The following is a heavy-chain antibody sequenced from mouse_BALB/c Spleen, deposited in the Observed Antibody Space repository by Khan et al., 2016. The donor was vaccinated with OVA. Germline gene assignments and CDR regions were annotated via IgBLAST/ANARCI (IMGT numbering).Heavy chain of an antibody. CDR3: ARAGWLQGLLAY. CDR1: GYSFTDYM. V-gene: IGHV1-39*01. D-gene: IGHD2-2*01. CDR2: INPYFGSS. J-gene: IGHJ3*01. Sequence: VQLKQSGPEPVRPGASVKISCKASGYSFTDYMMYWVKQSHGKSLEWIGNINPYFGSSNYNLKFKDKATLTVDRSSSTAYMQLNSLTSEDSAVYLCARAGWLQGLLAYWGQGTLVTVSA.